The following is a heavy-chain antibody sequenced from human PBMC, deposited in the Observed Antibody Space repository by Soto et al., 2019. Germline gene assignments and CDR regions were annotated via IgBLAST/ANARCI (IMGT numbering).Heavy chain of an antibody. CDR1: RMTFGSGA. CDR3: AKEGYSSSWYTGYYFDY. J-gene: IGHJ4*02. D-gene: IGHD6-13*01. V-gene: IGHV3-23*01. Sequence: RLSFAGSRMTFGSGAMSCVGQAPGKGLEWVSAISGSGGSTYYADSVKGRFTISRDNSKNTLYLQMNSLRAEDTAVYYCAKEGYSSSWYTGYYFDYWGQGTLVTVSS. CDR2: ISGSGGST.